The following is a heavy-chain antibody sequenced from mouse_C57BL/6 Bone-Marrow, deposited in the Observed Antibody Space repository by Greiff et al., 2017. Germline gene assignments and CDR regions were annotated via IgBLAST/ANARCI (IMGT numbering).Heavy chain of an antibody. D-gene: IGHD4-1*01. CDR1: GYNFKRYW. J-gene: IGHJ4*01. CDR2: IPPNSGST. CDR3: GRGGLGDY. Sequence: QVQLQQPGAELVKPGASVKLSCKASGYNFKRYWMHWVKQRPGQGLEWIGMIPPNSGSTNYKEKFKNKATLTVDKSSSTAYMQLSSLTSDDSAVYYCGRGGLGDYWGQGTSVTVSS. V-gene: IGHV1-64*01.